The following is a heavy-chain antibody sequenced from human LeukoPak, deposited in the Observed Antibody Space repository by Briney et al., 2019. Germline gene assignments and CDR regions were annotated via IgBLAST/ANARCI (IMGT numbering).Heavy chain of an antibody. CDR3: ARVRYSSSFYYYYYGMDV. J-gene: IGHJ6*02. D-gene: IGHD6-13*01. Sequence: ASVKVSCKASGYTFTGYYMHWVRQAPGQGLEWMGWINPNSGGTNYAQKFQGRVTMTRDTSISTAYMELSRLRSDDTAVYYCARVRYSSSFYYYYYGMDVWAKGPRSPSP. CDR1: GYTFTGYY. V-gene: IGHV1-2*02. CDR2: INPNSGGT.